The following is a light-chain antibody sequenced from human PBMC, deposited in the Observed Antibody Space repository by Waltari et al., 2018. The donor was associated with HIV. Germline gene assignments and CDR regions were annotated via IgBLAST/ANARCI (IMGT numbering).Light chain of an antibody. J-gene: IGLJ2*01. CDR2: DDD. Sequence: QSVLTQPPSVSAAPGERVIISCSGLCSNMGYHYVSWYQQLPGTAPQLFINDDDLRHSGIPDLFSGSRSGTSATLGITGLQTGDEADYYCGTWDTTLSAVVFGGGTKLTVL. V-gene: IGLV1-51*01. CDR3: GTWDTTLSAVV. CDR1: CSNMGYHY.